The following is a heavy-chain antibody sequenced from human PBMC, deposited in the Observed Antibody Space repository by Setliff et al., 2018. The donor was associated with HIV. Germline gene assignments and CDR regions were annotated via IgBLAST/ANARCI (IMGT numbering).Heavy chain of an antibody. D-gene: IGHD3-16*01. V-gene: IGHV3-48*01. CDR2: LSHTSSTT. Sequence: LRLSCAASGFTFATYAMSWVRQAPEKGLGWVAYLSHTSSTTAYRDSVKGRFTISRDNAKRVLYLQMNSLRAEDTAVYYCARGGASRPDYWGRGTRVTVSS. J-gene: IGHJ4*02. CDR3: ARGGASRPDY. CDR1: GFTFATYA.